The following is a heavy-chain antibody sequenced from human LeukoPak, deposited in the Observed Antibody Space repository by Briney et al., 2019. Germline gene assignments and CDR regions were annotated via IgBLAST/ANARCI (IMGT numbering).Heavy chain of an antibody. CDR1: GGSISRGSYY. CDR2: IYYSGST. V-gene: IGHV4-61*01. J-gene: IGHJ4*02. D-gene: IGHD5-24*01. Sequence: QVQLQESGPGLVKPSQTLSLTCPLSGGSISRGSYYWGWVRQPPGKGLEGIGYIYYSGSTNYNPSLKSRVTISVDTSKNQFSLKLSSVTAADTAVYYCARTKRWLHTLDYWGQGTLVTVSS. CDR3: ARTKRWLHTLDY.